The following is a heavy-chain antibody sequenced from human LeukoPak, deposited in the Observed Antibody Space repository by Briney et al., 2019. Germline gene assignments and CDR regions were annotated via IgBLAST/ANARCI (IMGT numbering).Heavy chain of an antibody. CDR1: GFTFSRHW. V-gene: IGHV3-74*01. Sequence: GGSLRLSCAASGFTFSRHWMHWVRQAPGKGLVWVSRINSDGSSTSYADSVKGRFTISRDNAKNTLYLQMNSLRAEDTAVYYCARDPGTYYYDSSGYSYFDYWGQGTLVTVSS. D-gene: IGHD3-22*01. CDR2: INSDGSST. J-gene: IGHJ4*02. CDR3: ARDPGTYYYDSSGYSYFDY.